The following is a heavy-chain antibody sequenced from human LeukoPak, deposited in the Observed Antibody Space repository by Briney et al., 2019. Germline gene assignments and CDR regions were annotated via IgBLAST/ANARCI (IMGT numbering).Heavy chain of an antibody. CDR3: ARGRNSFGIASSSWSHDVFDI. Sequence: TGGSLRLSCAASGFTVSNNYMSWVRQAPGKGLEWLSVIYSDGSTYYVDSVKGRFTISRDNSKNTLYLLMNSLRVEDTAVYYCARGRNSFGIASSSWSHDVFDIWGQGTMVTVSS. D-gene: IGHD6-13*01. CDR1: GFTVSNNY. CDR2: IYSDGST. J-gene: IGHJ3*02. V-gene: IGHV3-53*01.